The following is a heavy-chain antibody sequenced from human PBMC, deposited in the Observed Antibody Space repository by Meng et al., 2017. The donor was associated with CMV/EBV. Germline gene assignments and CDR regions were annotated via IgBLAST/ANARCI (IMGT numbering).Heavy chain of an antibody. CDR3: ARYCSSTSCYKGGYYYYGMDV. V-gene: IGHV3-72*01. Sequence: GGSLRLSCAASGFTFSDHYMDWVRQAPGKGLEWVGRTRNKANSYTTEYAASVKGRFTISRDDSKNSLYLQMSSLKTEDTAVYYCARYCSSTSCYKGGYYYYGMDVWGQGTTVTVSS. CDR2: TRNKANSYTT. D-gene: IGHD2-2*02. J-gene: IGHJ6*02. CDR1: GFTFSDHY.